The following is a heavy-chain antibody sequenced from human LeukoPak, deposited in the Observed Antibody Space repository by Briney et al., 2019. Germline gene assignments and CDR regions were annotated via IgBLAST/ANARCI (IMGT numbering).Heavy chain of an antibody. CDR3: ARDDSSGWYSAYYYYYMDV. D-gene: IGHD6-19*01. V-gene: IGHV3-21*01. Sequence: PGGSLRLSCAASGFTFSSYSMNWVRQAPGKGLEWVSSISSSSSYIYYADSVKGRFTISRDNAKNSLYLQMNSLRAEDTAVYYCARDDSSGWYSAYYYYYMDVWGKGTTVTVSS. CDR1: GFTFSSYS. J-gene: IGHJ6*03. CDR2: ISSSSSYI.